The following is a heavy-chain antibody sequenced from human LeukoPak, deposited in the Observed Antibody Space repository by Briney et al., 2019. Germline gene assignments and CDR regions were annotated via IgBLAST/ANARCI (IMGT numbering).Heavy chain of an antibody. CDR2: MNPNSGNT. J-gene: IGHJ6*03. D-gene: IGHD5-18*01. Sequence: GASVKVSCKASGYTFTGYYMHWVRQAPGQGLEWMGWMNPNSGNTGYAQKFQGRVTITRNTSISTAYMELSSLRSEDTAVYYCARGRGYSYGYSYYYYMDVWGKGTTVTVSS. CDR3: ARGRGYSYGYSYYYYMDV. V-gene: IGHV1-8*03. CDR1: GYTFTGYY.